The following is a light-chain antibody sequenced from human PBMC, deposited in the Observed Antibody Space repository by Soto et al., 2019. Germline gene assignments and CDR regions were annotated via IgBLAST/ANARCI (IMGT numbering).Light chain of an antibody. CDR1: QSVSSY. J-gene: IGKJ4*01. CDR3: QQRSNWPRKLT. V-gene: IGKV3-11*01. CDR2: DAS. Sequence: EILLTQSPCNLALSPGERATLSCGASQSVSSYLAWYQQKPGQAPRLLIYDASNRATGIPARFSGSGSGTDFTLTISSLEPEDFAVYYCQQRSNWPRKLTFGGGTKVDIK.